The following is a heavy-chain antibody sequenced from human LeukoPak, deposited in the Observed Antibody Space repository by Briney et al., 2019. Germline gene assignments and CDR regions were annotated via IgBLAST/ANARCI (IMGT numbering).Heavy chain of an antibody. V-gene: IGHV3-20*04. CDR1: GFTFDDYG. J-gene: IGHJ4*02. CDR3: ARDPRYCSSTNCPQD. Sequence: PGGSLRLSCAASGFTFDDYGMSWVRQAPGKGLEWVSGINWNGGSTSYADSVKGRFTISRDNAKNSLFLQMNSLRAEDTALYYFARDPRYCSSTNCPQDWGQGTLVTVSS. D-gene: IGHD2-2*01. CDR2: INWNGGST.